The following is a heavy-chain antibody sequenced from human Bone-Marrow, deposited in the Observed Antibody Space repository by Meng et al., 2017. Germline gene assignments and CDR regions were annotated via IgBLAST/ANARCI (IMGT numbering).Heavy chain of an antibody. D-gene: IGHD5-18*01. J-gene: IGHJ4*02. CDR1: GGSFSDYY. CDR2: INHSGST. CDR3: ARGGYNYGYDNENDY. Sequence: SVTLSLTSVISGGSFSDYYWSRTRQPPGKGPEWIGEINHSGSTNYNPSLESRATISVDTSQNNLSPKLSSVTAADSAVYYCARGGYNYGYDNENDYWGQGTLVTVSS. V-gene: IGHV4-34*01.